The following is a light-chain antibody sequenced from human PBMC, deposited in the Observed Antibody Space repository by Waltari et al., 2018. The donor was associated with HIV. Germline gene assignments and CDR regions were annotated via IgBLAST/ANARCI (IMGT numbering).Light chain of an antibody. Sequence: SSELTQDPAVSVALGQTVGITCQGDSLRTSYASWYPHKPGQAPILVIYGRNNRPSGIPDRFSGSSSGNTASLTITGAQAEDEADYYCNSRDSSGDHYVFGTGTKVTVL. CDR3: NSRDSSGDHYV. V-gene: IGLV3-19*01. CDR2: GRN. CDR1: SLRTSY. J-gene: IGLJ1*01.